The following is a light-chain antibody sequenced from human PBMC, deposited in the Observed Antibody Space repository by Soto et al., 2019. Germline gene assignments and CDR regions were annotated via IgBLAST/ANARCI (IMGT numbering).Light chain of an antibody. J-gene: IGLJ3*02. V-gene: IGLV2-23*02. CDR3: CSYVGSSILM. CDR2: EVN. CDR1: SSDVGLYNL. Sequence: QSVLTQPASVSGSPGHSITISCTGTSSDVGLYNLVSWYQQLPGKAPKLIIYEVNERPSGISDRFSGSKSGNTASLTISGLQDEDEADYYCCSYVGSSILMFGGGTKVTVL.